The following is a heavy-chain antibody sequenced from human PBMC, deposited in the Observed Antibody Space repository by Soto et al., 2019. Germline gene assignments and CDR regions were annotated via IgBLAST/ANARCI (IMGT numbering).Heavy chain of an antibody. CDR2: INHSGIT. CDR1: GGSFSVYF. CDR3: VRGPYNYNSRYFDY. Sequence: SETLSLTCTVSGGSFSVYFWTWIRHPPGKGLEWLAEINHSGITNYNPSVESRVSMSVDTSKNQFSLRLYSVTAADTAVYYCVRGPYNYNSRYFDYWGQGTLVTVSS. J-gene: IGHJ4*02. V-gene: IGHV4-34*01. D-gene: IGHD1-1*01.